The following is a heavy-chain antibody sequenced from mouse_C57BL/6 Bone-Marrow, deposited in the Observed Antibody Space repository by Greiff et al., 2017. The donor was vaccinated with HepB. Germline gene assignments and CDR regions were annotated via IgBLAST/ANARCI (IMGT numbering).Heavy chain of an antibody. Sequence: VQLKDSGPVLVKPGASVKMSCKASGYTFTDYYMNWVKQSHGKSLEWIGVINPYNGGTSYNQKFKGKATLTVDKSSSTAYMELNSLTSEDSAVYYCARHGSTDYWGQGTTLTVSS. CDR1: GYTFTDYY. D-gene: IGHD1-1*01. CDR2: INPYNGGT. J-gene: IGHJ2*01. V-gene: IGHV1-19*01. CDR3: ARHGSTDY.